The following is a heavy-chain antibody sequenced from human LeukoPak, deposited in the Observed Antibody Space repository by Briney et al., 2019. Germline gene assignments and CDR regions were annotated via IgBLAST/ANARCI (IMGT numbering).Heavy chain of an antibody. CDR3: AKDLGYCSSTSCYYYYYMDV. Sequence: PGGSLRLSCAASGFTFSSYWMSWVRQAPGKGLEWVANIKQDGSEKYYVDSVKGRFTISRDNAKNSLYLQMNSLRAEDTAVYYCAKDLGYCSSTSCYYYYYMDVRGKGTTVTVSS. D-gene: IGHD2-2*01. CDR1: GFTFSSYW. V-gene: IGHV3-7*03. J-gene: IGHJ6*03. CDR2: IKQDGSEK.